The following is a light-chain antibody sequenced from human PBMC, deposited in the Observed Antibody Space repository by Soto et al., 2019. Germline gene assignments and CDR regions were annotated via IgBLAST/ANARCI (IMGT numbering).Light chain of an antibody. CDR1: SSDVGGYNY. CDR3: SSYTRSSTPYV. J-gene: IGLJ1*01. V-gene: IGLV2-14*01. CDR2: EVS. Sequence: QSALTQPASVSGSPGQSITISCTGTSSDVGGYNYVSWYQQHPGKAPKLMIYEVSNRPSWVSNRFSGSKSGNTASLTISGLPAEDEADYYCSSYTRSSTPYVFGTGTKLTVL.